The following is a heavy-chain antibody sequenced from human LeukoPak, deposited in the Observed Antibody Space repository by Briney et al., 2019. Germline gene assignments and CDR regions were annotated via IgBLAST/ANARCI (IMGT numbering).Heavy chain of an antibody. J-gene: IGHJ4*02. CDR1: GYSFTSYW. CDR2: IFPGDSDT. CDR3: ARSKLGSLTVPFDY. D-gene: IGHD3-9*01. V-gene: IGHV5-51*01. Sequence: GESLKISCKGSGYSFTSYWIGWVRQMPGKGLEWMGIIFPGDSDTRYSPSFQGQVTISADKSIGTAYLQWSSLKASDTAIYYCARSKLGSLTVPFDYWGQGTLVTVSS.